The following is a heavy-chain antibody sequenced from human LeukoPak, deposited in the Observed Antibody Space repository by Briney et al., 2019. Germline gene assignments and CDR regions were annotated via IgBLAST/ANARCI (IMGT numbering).Heavy chain of an antibody. D-gene: IGHD2-15*01. CDR1: GYTFTSYG. CDR3: ARLVVVAAIRYYGMDV. Sequence: ASVKVSCKASGYTFTSYGISWVRQAPGQGLEWMGWISAYNGNTNYAQKLQGRVTVTTDTSTSTAYMELRSLRSDDTAVYYCARLVVVAAIRYYGMDVWGQGTTVTVSS. J-gene: IGHJ6*02. CDR2: ISAYNGNT. V-gene: IGHV1-18*01.